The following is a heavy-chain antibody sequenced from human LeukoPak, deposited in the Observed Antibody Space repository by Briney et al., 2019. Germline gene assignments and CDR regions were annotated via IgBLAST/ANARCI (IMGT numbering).Heavy chain of an antibody. CDR1: GFTFSDYY. D-gene: IGHD6-25*01. Sequence: GGSPRLSCAASGFTFSDYYMSWIRQAPGKGLEWISYMSGSGGTIYYADSVKGRFTISRDNAKNSLYLQMNSLRDEDTAVYYCARRSGGSSKPLFDYWGQGTLVTVSS. J-gene: IGHJ4*02. CDR3: ARRSGGSSKPLFDY. CDR2: MSGSGGTI. V-gene: IGHV3-11*04.